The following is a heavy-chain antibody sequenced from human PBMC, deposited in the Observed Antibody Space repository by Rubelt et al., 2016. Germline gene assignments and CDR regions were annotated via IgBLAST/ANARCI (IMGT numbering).Heavy chain of an antibody. CDR1: GESVSGYY. CDR2: ISHSGST. CDR3: AKQGNYDFWSGYPLFDY. V-gene: IGHV4-34*02. Sequence: QVQLQQWGAGLFKPSETLSLTCAVYGESVSGYYWSWIRQPPGKGLEWIGEISHSGSTSHNPSLKSRVIISADTSKNQFSLKGTSVTAADTAVYYCAKQGNYDFWSGYPLFDYWGQGTLVTVSS. D-gene: IGHD3-3*01. J-gene: IGHJ4*02.